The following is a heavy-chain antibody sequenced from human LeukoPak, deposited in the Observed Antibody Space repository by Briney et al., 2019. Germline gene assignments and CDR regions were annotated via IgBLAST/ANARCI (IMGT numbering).Heavy chain of an antibody. J-gene: IGHJ4*02. V-gene: IGHV3-30*03. CDR3: ALVPVWGSYRKPGTTYYFDY. Sequence: PGGSLRLSCAASGFTFSSYGMHWVRQAPGKGLEWVAVISYDGSNKYYADSVKGRFTISRDNSKNTLYLQMNSLRAEDTAVYYCALVPVWGSYRKPGTTYYFDYWGQGTLVTVSS. D-gene: IGHD3-16*02. CDR1: GFTFSSYG. CDR2: ISYDGSNK.